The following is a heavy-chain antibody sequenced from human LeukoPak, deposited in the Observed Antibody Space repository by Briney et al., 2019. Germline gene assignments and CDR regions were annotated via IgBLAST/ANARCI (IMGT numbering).Heavy chain of an antibody. CDR1: GITFSSYS. V-gene: IGHV3-33*01. J-gene: IGHJ6*02. Sequence: GGSRRLSCAASGITFSSYSMHRLRQAPGKGQDQLAVIWYDGSNKYYADSVKGRFTISRDNSKNTLYLQMNSLRAEDTAVYYCARDGPPGLDGMDVWGQGTTVTVSS. CDR3: ARDGPPGLDGMDV. CDR2: IWYDGSNK. D-gene: IGHD3-9*01.